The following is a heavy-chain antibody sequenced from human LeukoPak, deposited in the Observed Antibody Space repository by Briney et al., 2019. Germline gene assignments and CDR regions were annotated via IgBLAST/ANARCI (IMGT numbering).Heavy chain of an antibody. CDR3: ARYDFILISYFDL. V-gene: IGHV3-21*01. J-gene: IGHJ2*01. CDR1: GFTFSSYS. CDR2: ISSSSSYI. Sequence: SGGSLRLSCAASGFTFSSYSTNWVRQAPGKGLEWVSSISSSSSYIYYADSVKGRFTISRDNAKNSLYLQMNSLRAEDTAVYYCARYDFILISYFDLWGRGALVTVSS. D-gene: IGHD3-3*01.